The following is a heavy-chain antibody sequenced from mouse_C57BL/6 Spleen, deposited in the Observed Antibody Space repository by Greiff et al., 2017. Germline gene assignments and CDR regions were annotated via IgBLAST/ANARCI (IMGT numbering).Heavy chain of an antibody. Sequence: QVQLQQSGPELVKPGASVKISCKASGYAFSSSWMNWVKQRPGKGLEWIGRIYPGDGDTNYNGKFKGKATLTADKSSSTAYMQLSSLTSEDSAVYFCVKIYYYGSSYAWYFDVWGTGTTVTVSS. V-gene: IGHV1-82*01. CDR2: IYPGDGDT. J-gene: IGHJ1*03. CDR1: GYAFSSSW. CDR3: VKIYYYGSSYAWYFDV. D-gene: IGHD1-1*01.